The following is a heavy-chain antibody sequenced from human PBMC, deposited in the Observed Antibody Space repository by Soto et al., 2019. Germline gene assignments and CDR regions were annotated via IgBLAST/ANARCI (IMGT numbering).Heavy chain of an antibody. CDR2: INHSGST. CDR1: GGSFSGYY. J-gene: IGHJ6*03. Sequence: SETLSLTCAVYGGSFSGYYWSWIRQPPGKGLEWIGEINHSGSTNYNPSLKSRVTISVDTSKNQFSLKLSSVTAADTAVYYCARGRNFWSGYYTLRYDMDVWGKGTTVTVSS. V-gene: IGHV4-34*01. CDR3: ARGRNFWSGYYTLRYDMDV. D-gene: IGHD3-3*01.